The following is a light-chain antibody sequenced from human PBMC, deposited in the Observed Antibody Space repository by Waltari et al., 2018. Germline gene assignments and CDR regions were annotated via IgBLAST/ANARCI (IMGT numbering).Light chain of an antibody. Sequence: QPGKCPWYLMKGNMDGRHRKGYEMPERFSGSGSGAERYLTISSVQSEDEADYLCQTGGHGTWVFGGGTKLTVL. J-gene: IGLJ3*02. CDR2: GNMDGRH. CDR3: QTGGHGTWV. V-gene: IGLV4-69*01.